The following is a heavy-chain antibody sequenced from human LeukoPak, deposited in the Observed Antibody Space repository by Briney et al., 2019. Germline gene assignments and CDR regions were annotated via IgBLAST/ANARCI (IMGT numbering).Heavy chain of an antibody. CDR2: ISSHGDYI. Sequence: PAGSLRLSCAASGFIFSSHTMNWFRQPPPKGLQWVTSISSHGDYIFSTHSIKGRFTISIDNTKNSLFLQMSSLRAEDTAVYFCARDPGYSESVGSRWYFDLWGGGPLVTVYS. V-gene: IGHV3-21*01. CDR1: GFIFSSHT. CDR3: ARDPGYSESVGSRWYFDL. J-gene: IGHJ2*01. D-gene: IGHD5-18*01.